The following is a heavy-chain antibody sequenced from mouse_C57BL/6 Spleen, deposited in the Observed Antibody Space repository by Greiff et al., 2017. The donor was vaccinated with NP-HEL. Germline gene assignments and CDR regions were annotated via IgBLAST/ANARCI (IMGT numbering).Heavy chain of an antibody. J-gene: IGHJ4*01. D-gene: IGHD3-2*02. V-gene: IGHV10-1*01. CDR1: GFSFNTYA. Sequence: EVMLVESGGGLVQPKGSLKLSCAASGFSFNTYAMNWVRQAPGKGLEWVARIRSKSNNYATYYADSVKDRFTISRDDSESMLYLQMNNLKTEDTAMYYCVRRSGFGAMDYWGQGTSVTVSS. CDR2: IRSKSNNYAT. CDR3: VRRSGFGAMDY.